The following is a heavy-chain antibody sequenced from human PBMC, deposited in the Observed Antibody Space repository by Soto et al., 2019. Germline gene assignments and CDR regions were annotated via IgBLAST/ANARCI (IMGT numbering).Heavy chain of an antibody. CDR3: ARAYYYDSSGYYTPLDY. CDR1: GFNFSSYV. CDR2: ISYDGSNK. Sequence: GGSLRLSCAASGFNFSSYVMHWVRQAPGKGLEWVAVISYDGSNKYYADSVKGRFTISRDNSKNTLYLQMNSLRAEDTAVYYCARAYYYDSSGYYTPLDYWGQGTLVTVSS. J-gene: IGHJ4*02. D-gene: IGHD3-22*01. V-gene: IGHV3-30-3*01.